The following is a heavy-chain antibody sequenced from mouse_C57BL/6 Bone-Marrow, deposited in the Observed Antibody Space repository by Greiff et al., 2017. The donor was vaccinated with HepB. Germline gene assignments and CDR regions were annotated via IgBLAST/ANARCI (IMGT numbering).Heavy chain of an antibody. D-gene: IGHD1-1*01. J-gene: IGHJ2*01. CDR3: ARKPYYYGSTLFDY. CDR1: GYTFTSYW. CDR2: IDPSDSYT. Sequence: VQLQQPGAELVRPGTSVKLSCKASGYTFTSYWMHWVKQRPGQGLEWIGVIDPSDSYTNYNQKFKGKATLTVDTSSSTAYMQLSSLTSEDSAVYYCARKPYYYGSTLFDYWGQGTTLTVSS. V-gene: IGHV1-59*01.